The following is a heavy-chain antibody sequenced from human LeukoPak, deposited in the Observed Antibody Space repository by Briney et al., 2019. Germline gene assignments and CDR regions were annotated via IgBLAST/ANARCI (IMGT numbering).Heavy chain of an antibody. CDR1: GFTFSSYW. J-gene: IGHJ4*02. D-gene: IGHD3-10*01. V-gene: IGHV3-7*01. Sequence: PGGSLRLSCAASGFTFSSYWMSWVRQAPGKGLEWVANIKQDGSEKYYVDSVKGRFTISRDNSKNTLYLQMNSLRAEDTAVYYCVAGADYYGSGGLNDYWGQGTLVTVSS. CDR3: VAGADYYGSGGLNDY. CDR2: IKQDGSEK.